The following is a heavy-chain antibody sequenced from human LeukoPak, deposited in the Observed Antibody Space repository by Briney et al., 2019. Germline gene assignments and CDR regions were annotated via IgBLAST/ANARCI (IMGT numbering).Heavy chain of an antibody. V-gene: IGHV4-59*01. J-gene: IGHJ4*02. Sequence: SETLSLTCTVSGASISSYYWSWIRQPPGKEPEWIGYLYYSGSNKYNPSFKSRVTMSVDTSKNQFSLKLNSMTAADTAVYFCARGRYGDYGFDYWGQGTLVTVSS. D-gene: IGHD4-17*01. CDR3: ARGRYGDYGFDY. CDR1: GASISSYY. CDR2: LYYSGSN.